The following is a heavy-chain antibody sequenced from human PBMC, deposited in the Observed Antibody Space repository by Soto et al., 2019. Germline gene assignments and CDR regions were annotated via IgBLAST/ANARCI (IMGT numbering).Heavy chain of an antibody. CDR2: IKQDGSEK. J-gene: IGHJ1*01. D-gene: IGHD3-16*01. V-gene: IGHV3-7*04. CDR1: GFTFSSYW. Sequence: GESLKISCAASGFTFSSYWMSWVRQAPGKGLEWGANIKQDGSEKYYVDSVKGRFTISRDNAKNSLYLQMNSLRAEDTAGYYCAGGLWGSREDFQHWGQGTLVTVSS. CDR3: AGGLWGSREDFQH.